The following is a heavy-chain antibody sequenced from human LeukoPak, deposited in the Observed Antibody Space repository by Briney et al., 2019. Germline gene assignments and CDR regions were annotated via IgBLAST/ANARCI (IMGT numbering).Heavy chain of an antibody. Sequence: GESLKISCKASGYYFPTFWIGWVRQMPGKGLEWMGIIYPDDSNTRYSPSFQGQVTISADKSINTAYLQWSSLRASDTAMYYCARSVVPAAIGEYFQHWSQGTLVTVSS. CDR3: ARSVVPAAIGEYFQH. J-gene: IGHJ1*01. CDR1: GYYFPTFW. V-gene: IGHV5-51*01. D-gene: IGHD2-2*02. CDR2: IYPDDSNT.